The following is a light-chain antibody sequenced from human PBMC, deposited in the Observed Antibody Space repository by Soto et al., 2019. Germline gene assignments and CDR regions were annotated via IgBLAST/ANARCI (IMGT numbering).Light chain of an antibody. CDR2: DAS. CDR3: QQRSNWPVT. V-gene: IGKV3-11*01. CDR1: QSVSSY. J-gene: IGKJ1*01. Sequence: EIVLTQSPATLSLSPGEGATLSCRASQSVSSYLAWYQQKPGQAPRLLIYDASNRATGIPARFSGSGSGTDFDLIISCLEPEDFAVYYCQQRSNWPVTFGLGTKVEV.